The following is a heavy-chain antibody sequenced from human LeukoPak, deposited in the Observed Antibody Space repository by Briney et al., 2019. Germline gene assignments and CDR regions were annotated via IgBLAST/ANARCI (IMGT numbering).Heavy chain of an antibody. CDR2: INPNSGGT. CDR3: ARIQETTYYDILTGYYYYYMDV. Sequence: ASVKVSCKASGYTFTGYYMHWVRQAPGQGLEWMGWINPNSGGTNYAQKFQGRVTMTRDTSISTAYMELSRLRSDDTAVYYCARIQETTYYDILTGYYYYYMDVWGKGTTVTISS. D-gene: IGHD3-9*01. J-gene: IGHJ6*03. V-gene: IGHV1-2*02. CDR1: GYTFTGYY.